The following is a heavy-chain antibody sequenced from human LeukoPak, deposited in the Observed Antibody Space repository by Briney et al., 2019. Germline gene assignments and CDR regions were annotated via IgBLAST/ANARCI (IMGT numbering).Heavy chain of an antibody. V-gene: IGHV4-59*12. D-gene: IGHD6-13*01. CDR1: GGSLSTYY. CDR2: ISYSGST. Sequence: SETLSLTCTVSGGSLSTYYWSWIRQPPGKGLEWIGYISYSGSTIYNPSLESRVTISLDTSKNQFSLHLSSVTAADTAVYYCARFTGLDGAAGYSSKWSFDPWGQGTLVTVSS. J-gene: IGHJ5*02. CDR3: ARFTGLDGAAGYSSKWSFDP.